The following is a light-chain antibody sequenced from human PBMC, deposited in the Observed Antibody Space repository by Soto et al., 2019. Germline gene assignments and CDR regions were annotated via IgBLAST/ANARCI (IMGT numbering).Light chain of an antibody. CDR2: GAS. Sequence: EIVMTQSPATLSVSPGESVTLSCRASQSVSSNLAWYQQKPGQAPRLLISGASTRATGVPARFSGSGSGTEFSLTINSLQSEDFAVYCCQQYNSWPPAFGQGTKVDIK. V-gene: IGKV3-15*01. CDR3: QQYNSWPPA. J-gene: IGKJ1*01. CDR1: QSVSSN.